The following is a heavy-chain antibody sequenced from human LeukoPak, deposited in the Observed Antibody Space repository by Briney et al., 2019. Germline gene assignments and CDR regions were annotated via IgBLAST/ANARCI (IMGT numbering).Heavy chain of an antibody. CDR2: INPCGGST. D-gene: IGHD4-17*01. CDR3: ARDQKVAGGFGTTVTTRGFDY. V-gene: IGHV1-46*01. Sequence: GASVKVSCKASGYTFTSYYMHWVRQAPGQGLEWMGIINPCGGSTSYAQKFQGRVTMTRDTSTSTVYMELSSLRSEDTAVYYCARDQKVAGGFGTTVTTRGFDYWGQGTLVTVSS. J-gene: IGHJ4*02. CDR1: GYTFTSYY.